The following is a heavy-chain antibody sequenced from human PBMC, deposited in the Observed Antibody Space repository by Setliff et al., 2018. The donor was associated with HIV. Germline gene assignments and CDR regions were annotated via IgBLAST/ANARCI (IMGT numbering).Heavy chain of an antibody. CDR2: IDSSGTT. CDR1: GGSFGVYR. Sequence: PSETLSLTCTISGGSFGVYRWSWIRQSAGRVLEWIGRIDSSGTTDYKPSLKGRVAISVDTSRNQFSLRVTSVTAADTAVYFCARDRHSSGLGSYWWFDPWGQGTLVTVSS. D-gene: IGHD3-10*01. V-gene: IGHV4-4*07. J-gene: IGHJ5*02. CDR3: ARDRHSSGLGSYWWFDP.